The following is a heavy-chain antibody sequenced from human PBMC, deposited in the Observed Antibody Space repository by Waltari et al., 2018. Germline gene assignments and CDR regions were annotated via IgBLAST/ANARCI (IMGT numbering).Heavy chain of an antibody. V-gene: IGHV1-69*04. J-gene: IGHJ4*02. CDR1: GGTFSSQP. D-gene: IGHD4-17*01. CDR2: IIPILGIA. Sequence: QVQLVQAGAEVKKPGSAVKVSCTASGGTFSSQPISRARHAPGQGLEWMGGIIPILGIANYAQKFQGRVTITADKSTSTAYMELSSLRSEDTAVYYCASGGMATVTTPYFDYWGQGTLVTVSS. CDR3: ASGGMATVTTPYFDY.